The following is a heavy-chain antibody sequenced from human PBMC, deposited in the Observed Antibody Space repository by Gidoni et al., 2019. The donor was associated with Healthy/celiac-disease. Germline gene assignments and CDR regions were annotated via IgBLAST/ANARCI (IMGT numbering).Heavy chain of an antibody. CDR2: SFANDEK. J-gene: IGHJ4*02. CDR3: ARIGLFDYYDILTGYDY. CDR1: GFSLSTARMG. D-gene: IGHD3-9*01. Sequence: QVTLKESGPVLVKPTETLTLTCTVSGFSLSTARMGVSWIRQPTGKALEWLAHSFANDEKSYSTSLKSRLTISKDTSKSQVVLTMTNMDPVDTATYYCARIGLFDYYDILTGYDYWGQGTLVTVSS. V-gene: IGHV2-26*01.